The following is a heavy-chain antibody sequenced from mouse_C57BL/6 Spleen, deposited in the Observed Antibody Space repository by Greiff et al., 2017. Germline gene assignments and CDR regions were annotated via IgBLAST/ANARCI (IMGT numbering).Heavy chain of an antibody. CDR3: ARDRVYGSSYYWYFDV. V-gene: IGHV5-4*01. CDR2: ISDGGSYT. J-gene: IGHJ1*03. Sequence: EVKLMESGGGLVKPGGSLKLSCAASGFTFSSYAMSWVRQTPEKRLEWVATISDGGSYTYYPDNVKGRFTISRDNAKNNLYLQMSHLKSEDTAMYYCARDRVYGSSYYWYFDVWGTGTTVTVSS. D-gene: IGHD1-1*01. CDR1: GFTFSSYA.